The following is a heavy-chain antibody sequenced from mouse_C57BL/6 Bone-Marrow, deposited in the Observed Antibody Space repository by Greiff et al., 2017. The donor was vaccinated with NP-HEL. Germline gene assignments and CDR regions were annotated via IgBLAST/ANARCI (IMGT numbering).Heavy chain of an antibody. CDR2: IDPENGDT. CDR1: GFNIKDDY. CDR3: TPFYEGILAY. Sequence: VQLQQSGAELVRPGASVKLSCTASGFNIKDDYMHWVKQRPEQGLEWIGWIDPENGDTEYASKFQGKATITADTSSNTAYLQLSSLTSEDTAVYYCTPFYEGILAYWGQGTLVTVSA. V-gene: IGHV14-4*01. J-gene: IGHJ3*01. D-gene: IGHD1-1*01.